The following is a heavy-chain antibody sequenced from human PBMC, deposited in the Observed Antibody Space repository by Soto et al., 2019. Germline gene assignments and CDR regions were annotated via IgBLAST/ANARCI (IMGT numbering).Heavy chain of an antibody. CDR3: VQRGGSGYYGAFDY. Sequence: GGSLRLSCAASGFTFATFAMSWVRQAPGKGLEWVSGLSDSGGTTYYADSVKGRFTISRDNSKNKLYLQMNSLRGDDTAVYYCVQRGGSGYYGAFDYWGHGTLVTVSS. D-gene: IGHD3-22*01. J-gene: IGHJ4*01. CDR2: LSDSGGTT. CDR1: GFTFATFA. V-gene: IGHV3-23*01.